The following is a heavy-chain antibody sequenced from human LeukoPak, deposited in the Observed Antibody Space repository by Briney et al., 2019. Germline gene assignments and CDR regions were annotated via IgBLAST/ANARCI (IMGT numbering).Heavy chain of an antibody. CDR2: IYHSGST. CDR3: ARAVDYDILTGYPERWFDP. CDR1: GGSISSYY. D-gene: IGHD3-9*01. V-gene: IGHV4-59*12. J-gene: IGHJ5*02. Sequence: SETLSLTCTVSGGSISSYYWSWIRQPPGKGLEWIGSIYHSGSTYYNPSLKSRVTISVDTSKNQFSLKLSSVTAADTAVYYCARAVDYDILTGYPERWFDPWGQGTLVTVSS.